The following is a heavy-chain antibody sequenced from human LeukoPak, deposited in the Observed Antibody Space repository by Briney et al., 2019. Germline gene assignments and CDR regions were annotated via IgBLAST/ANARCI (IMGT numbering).Heavy chain of an antibody. CDR2: ISAYNGNT. V-gene: IGHV1-18*01. CDR3: ARGRRKETTYCYDLDY. CDR1: GYTFTSYG. J-gene: IGHJ4*02. D-gene: IGHD3-22*01. Sequence: ASVKVSCKASGYTFTSYGISWVRQAPGQGLEWMGWISAYNGNTNYAQKLQGRVTMTTDTSTSTAYMELRSLRSDDTAVYYCARGRRKETTYCYDLDYWGQGTLVTVSS.